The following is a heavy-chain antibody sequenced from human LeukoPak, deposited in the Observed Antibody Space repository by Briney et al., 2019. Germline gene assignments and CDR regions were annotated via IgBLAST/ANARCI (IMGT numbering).Heavy chain of an antibody. CDR1: GFTFSSYS. Sequence: PGGSLRLSCAASGFTFSSYSMNWVRQAPGKGLEWVSVIYSGGTTYYADSVKGRFTISRDNSKNTLYLQMNSLRAEDTAVYYCARSGHSNGWYYFDYWGLGALVTVSS. D-gene: IGHD6-19*01. V-gene: IGHV3-66*01. J-gene: IGHJ4*02. CDR3: ARSGHSNGWYYFDY. CDR2: IYSGGTT.